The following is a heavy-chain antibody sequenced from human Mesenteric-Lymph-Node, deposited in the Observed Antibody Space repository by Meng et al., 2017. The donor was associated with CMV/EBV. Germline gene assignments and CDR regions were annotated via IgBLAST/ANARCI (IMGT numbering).Heavy chain of an antibody. V-gene: IGHV4-61*01. Sequence: GSLRLSCTVSGGSVSSGSYYWSWIRQPPGKGLEWIGYIHYSGSTNYNPSLKSRVTISVDTSKNQFSLKLSSVTAADTAVYYCARGSRGGYCSSTSCYSPYNWFDPWGQGTLVTVSS. CDR2: IHYSGST. J-gene: IGHJ5*02. D-gene: IGHD2-2*01. CDR3: ARGSRGGYCSSTSCYSPYNWFDP. CDR1: GGSVSSGSYY.